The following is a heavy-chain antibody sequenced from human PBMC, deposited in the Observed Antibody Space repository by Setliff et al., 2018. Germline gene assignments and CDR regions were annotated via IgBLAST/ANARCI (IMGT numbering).Heavy chain of an antibody. CDR1: GLSYSNYW. CDR3: VGAGTCSY. V-gene: IGHV3-7*01. CDR2: INPHGSEK. Sequence: QPGGSLRLSCTASGLSYSNYWVSWVRQAPGKGLEWLASINPHGSEKYYADSVRGRFTISRDNAKNSLSLQMNNLRTEDTAVYYCVGAGTCSYWGQGTLVTVSS. J-gene: IGHJ4*02. D-gene: IGHD3-10*02.